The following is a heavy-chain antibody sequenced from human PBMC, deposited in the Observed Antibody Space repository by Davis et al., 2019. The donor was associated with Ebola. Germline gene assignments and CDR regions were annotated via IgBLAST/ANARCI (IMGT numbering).Heavy chain of an antibody. J-gene: IGHJ5*02. CDR3: ARGPEYYYDSSGQGWFDP. CDR2: IYYSGST. CDR1: GGSISSYY. Sequence: PSETLSLTCTVSGGSISSYYWSWIRQPPGKGLEWIGYIYYSGSTNYNPSLKSRVTISVDTSKNQFSLKLSSVTAADTAVYYCARGPEYYYDSSGQGWFDPWGQGTLVTVSS. V-gene: IGHV4-59*01. D-gene: IGHD3-22*01.